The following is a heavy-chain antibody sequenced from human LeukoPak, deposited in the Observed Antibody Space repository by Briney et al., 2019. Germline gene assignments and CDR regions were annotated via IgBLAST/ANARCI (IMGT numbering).Heavy chain of an antibody. D-gene: IGHD1-26*01. J-gene: IGHJ4*02. CDR1: GFTFSDSA. CDR3: ARDIELSC. CDR2: ISASGGNS. V-gene: IGHV3-23*01. Sequence: GGSLRLSCEASGFTFSDSAMSWVRQASGRGLEWVSLISASGGNSYYADSVKGRFTVSRDSSKITLHLQMNSLRAEDTAVYYCARDIELSCWGQGTLVTVSS.